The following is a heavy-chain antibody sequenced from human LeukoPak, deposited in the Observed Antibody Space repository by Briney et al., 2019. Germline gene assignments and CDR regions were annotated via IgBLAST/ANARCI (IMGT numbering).Heavy chain of an antibody. Sequence: GGSLRLSCAASGFTFTTYWMHWVRQAPGKGLMWVSRIEGDGNRITYADSVKGRFTISRDNAKNTLYLQMNSLRAEDTAVYYCTRDWRNLGYDYWGQGTLVTVSS. V-gene: IGHV3-74*01. CDR3: TRDWRNLGYDY. J-gene: IGHJ4*02. CDR1: GFTFTTYW. CDR2: IEGDGNRI. D-gene: IGHD5-12*01.